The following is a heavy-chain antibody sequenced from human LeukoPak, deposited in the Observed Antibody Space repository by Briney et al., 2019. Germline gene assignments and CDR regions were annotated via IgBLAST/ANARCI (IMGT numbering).Heavy chain of an antibody. D-gene: IGHD5-24*01. V-gene: IGHV3-33*01. CDR1: GFTFGSHV. CDR2: IWFDGSNK. CDR3: ARGVRWPDFDY. J-gene: IGHJ4*02. Sequence: GGSLRLSCAASGFTFGSHVMNWVRQAPGKGPEWVAVIWFDGSNKYYADSVKGRFTISRDNSKNTVSLEMNSLRAEDTAVYYCARGVRWPDFDYWGQGTLVTVSS.